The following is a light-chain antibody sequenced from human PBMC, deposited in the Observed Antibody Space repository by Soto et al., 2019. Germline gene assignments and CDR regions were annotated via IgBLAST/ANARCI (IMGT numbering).Light chain of an antibody. V-gene: IGKV1-12*01. CDR1: QSVNSW. Sequence: LSASVGARVIITCRASQSVNSWLAWYQQKPEKAPKLLIYGASSLETGVPLRFSGSGSGTDFTLTISSLQPEDFALYYCQQANTFPRTFGGGTKVDIK. J-gene: IGKJ4*01. CDR2: GAS. CDR3: QQANTFPRT.